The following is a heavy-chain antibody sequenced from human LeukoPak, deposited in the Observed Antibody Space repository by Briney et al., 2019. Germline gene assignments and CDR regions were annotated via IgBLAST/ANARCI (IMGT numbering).Heavy chain of an antibody. CDR2: IKQDGSEK. D-gene: IGHD3-22*01. Sequence: PSETLSLTCTVSGGSISSSGYYWGWIRQPPGKGLEWVANIKQDGSEKYYVDSVKGRFTISRDNAKNSLYLQMNSLRAEDTAVYYCAREGDYYDSSGYPLDYWGQGTLVTVSS. J-gene: IGHJ4*02. CDR3: AREGDYYDSSGYPLDY. CDR1: GGSISSSGYY. V-gene: IGHV3-7*01.